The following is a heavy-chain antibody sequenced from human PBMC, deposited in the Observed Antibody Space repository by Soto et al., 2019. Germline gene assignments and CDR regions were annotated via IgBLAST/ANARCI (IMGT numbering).Heavy chain of an antibody. CDR1: GDSISSSY. V-gene: IGHV4-59*01. Sequence: PSETLSLTCTLSGDSISSSYWNWIRQAPGKGLEWIGYIDDTGSTNYNPSLKSRVTLSVDPSNNQYSLKLSSVTAADTAAYYCARGVLEWLLRDSYYYYMDVWGKGTTVTVSS. D-gene: IGHD3-3*01. CDR3: ARGVLEWLLRDSYYYYMDV. CDR2: IDDTGST. J-gene: IGHJ6*03.